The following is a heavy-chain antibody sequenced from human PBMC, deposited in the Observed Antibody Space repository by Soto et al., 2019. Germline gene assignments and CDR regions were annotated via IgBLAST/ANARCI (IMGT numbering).Heavy chain of an antibody. CDR2: IIPIFGTA. CDR3: ARGRHDALGYCTNGVCYLERIGTALAYYYYGMDV. CDR1: GGTSSSYA. V-gene: IGHV1-69*13. D-gene: IGHD2-8*01. Sequence: SVKVSCKASGGTSSSYAISWVRQAPGQGLEWMGGIIPIFGTANYAQKFQGRVTITADESTSTAYMELSSLRSEDTAVYYCARGRHDALGYCTNGVCYLERIGTALAYYYYGMDVWGQGTTVTVSS. J-gene: IGHJ6*02.